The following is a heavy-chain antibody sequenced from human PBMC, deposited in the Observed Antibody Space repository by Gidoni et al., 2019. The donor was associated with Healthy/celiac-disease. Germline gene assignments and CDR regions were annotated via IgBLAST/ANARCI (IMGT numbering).Heavy chain of an antibody. J-gene: IGHJ6*02. CDR2: INHSGST. D-gene: IGHD3-3*01. V-gene: IGHV4-34*01. CDR1: GGSFSGYY. CDR3: ARFITTSRWVSRPTRYGMDV. Sequence: QVQLQQWGAGLLKPSETLSLTCAVYGGSFSGYYWSWIRQPPGKGLEWIGEINHSGSTNYNPSLKSRVTISVDTSKNQFSLKLSSVTAADTAVYYCARFITTSRWVSRPTRYGMDVWGQGTTVTVSS.